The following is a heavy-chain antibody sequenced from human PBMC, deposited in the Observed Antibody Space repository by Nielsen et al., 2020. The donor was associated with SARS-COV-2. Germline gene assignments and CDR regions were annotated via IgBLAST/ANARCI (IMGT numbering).Heavy chain of an antibody. CDR1: GFTFSSYA. J-gene: IGHJ6*03. CDR3: AKDLRQLVLRVNYMDV. Sequence: GGSLRLSCAASGFTFSSYAMSWVRQAPGKGLEWVSAISGSGGSTYYADSVKGRFTISRDNSKNTLYLQMNSLRAEDTAVYYCAKDLRQLVLRVNYMDVWGKGTTVTVSS. CDR2: ISGSGGST. D-gene: IGHD6-13*01. V-gene: IGHV3-23*01.